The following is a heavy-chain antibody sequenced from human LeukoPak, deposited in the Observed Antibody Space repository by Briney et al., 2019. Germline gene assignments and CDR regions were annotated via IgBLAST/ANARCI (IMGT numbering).Heavy chain of an antibody. D-gene: IGHD2-2*01. CDR1: GGFFSGYH. CDR3: ARVQRSPAAIDRLGYFGMDV. V-gene: IGHV4-34*01. CDR2: NNHSENT. J-gene: IGHJ6*04. Sequence: SETLSLTCSVYGGFFSGYHWIWLRPPPGKGREWSGENNHSENTHHNPSLKKQVTISVPTSKSQFFLKLSSVTAADTAVYYCARVQRSPAAIDRLGYFGMDVWGKGTTVTVSS.